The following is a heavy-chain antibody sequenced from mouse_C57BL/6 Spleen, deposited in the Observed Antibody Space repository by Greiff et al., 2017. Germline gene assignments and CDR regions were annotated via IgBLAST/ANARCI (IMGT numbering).Heavy chain of an antibody. CDR3: VYSNTFDY. V-gene: IGHV1-50*01. CDR2: IDPSDSYT. J-gene: IGHJ2*01. Sequence: QVQLQQPGAELVKPGASVKLSCKASGYTFTSYWMQWVKQRPGQGLEWIGEIDPSDSYTNYNQKFKGKATFTVDTSSSTAYMQLSSLTSEDSAVYYCVYSNTFDYWGQGTTLSVSS. CDR1: GYTFTSYW. D-gene: IGHD2-5*01.